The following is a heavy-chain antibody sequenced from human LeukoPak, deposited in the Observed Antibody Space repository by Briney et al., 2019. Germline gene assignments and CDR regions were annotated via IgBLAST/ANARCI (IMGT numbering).Heavy chain of an antibody. J-gene: IGHJ4*02. CDR3: AAASSHDYGDVLLDY. CDR1: GFTFTSSA. V-gene: IGHV1-58*02. CDR2: IVVGSGNT. Sequence: ASVKVSCKASGFTFTSSAMQWVRQARGQRLEWIGWIVVGSGNTNYAQKFQERVTITRDMSTSTAYMELSSLRSEDTAVYYCAAASSHDYGDVLLDYWGQGTLVTVSS. D-gene: IGHD4-17*01.